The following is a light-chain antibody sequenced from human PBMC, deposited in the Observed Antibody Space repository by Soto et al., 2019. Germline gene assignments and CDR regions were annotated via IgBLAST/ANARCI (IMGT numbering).Light chain of an antibody. CDR1: QSVSSY. J-gene: IGKJ2*01. CDR3: QQRSNWPPMYT. V-gene: IGKV3-11*01. Sequence: EIVLTQSPATLSLSPGERATLSCRACQSVSSYLAWYQQKPGQAPRLLIYDASNRATGTPARFSGSGSGTDFTLTISSLEPEDFAVYYCQQRSNWPPMYTFGQGTKLEIK. CDR2: DAS.